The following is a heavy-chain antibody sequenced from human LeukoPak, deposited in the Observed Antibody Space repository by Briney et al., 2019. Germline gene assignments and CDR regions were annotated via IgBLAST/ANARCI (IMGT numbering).Heavy chain of an antibody. V-gene: IGHV3-30*04. CDR3: ARDLIAVAASSY. J-gene: IGHJ4*02. CDR2: ISYDGRNE. CDR1: GFTFSMFA. D-gene: IGHD6-19*01. Sequence: PGGSLRLSCAASGFTFSMFAMHWVRQAPGKGLEWVAFISYDGRNEYYAESVKGRFTISRDNSKNTLYLQMNSLRPGDTAVYYCARDLIAVAASSYWGQGTLVTVSS.